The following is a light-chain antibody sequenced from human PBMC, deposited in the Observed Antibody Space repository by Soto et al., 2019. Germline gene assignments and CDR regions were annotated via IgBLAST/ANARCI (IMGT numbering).Light chain of an antibody. CDR3: QQYNSYSRT. CDR1: QSINNW. V-gene: IGKV1-5*03. CDR2: KAS. Sequence: DIQMTQSPSTLSASVGDRVTITCRASQSINNWLAWYQQKPGKAPKLLIYKASSLESGVQSRFSGSGSGTEFTLTISSLQPDDFATYYCQQYNSYSRTFGQGTKLEIK. J-gene: IGKJ2*01.